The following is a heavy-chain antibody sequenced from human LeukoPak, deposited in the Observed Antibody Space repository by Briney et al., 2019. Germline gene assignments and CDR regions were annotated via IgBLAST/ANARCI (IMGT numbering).Heavy chain of an antibody. CDR3: ARAPYDILTGYFQSFDY. J-gene: IGHJ4*02. V-gene: IGHV3-11*04. Sequence: GGSLRLSCAASGFTFSDYYMSWIRQAPGKGLEWVSYISSSGSTIYYADSVKGRFTISRDNAKNTLYLQMNSLRAEDTAVYYCARAPYDILTGYFQSFDYWGQGTLVTVSS. CDR2: ISSSGSTI. D-gene: IGHD3-9*01. CDR1: GFTFSDYY.